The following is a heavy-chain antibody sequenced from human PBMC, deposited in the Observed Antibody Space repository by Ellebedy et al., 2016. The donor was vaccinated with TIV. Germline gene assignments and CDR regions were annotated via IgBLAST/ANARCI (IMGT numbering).Heavy chain of an antibody. CDR1: GFTFSTYW. CDR3: ARVAAGDSRGFLH. V-gene: IGHV3-74*01. Sequence: GESLKISXAASGFTFSTYWMHWVRQAPGKGLMWVSRINSDGSSTIYPDSVKGRFTISRDNAKNTLYLQMNSLRAEDTAVYYGARVAAGDSRGFLHWGQGNLVTVSS. CDR2: INSDGSST. D-gene: IGHD2-21*02. J-gene: IGHJ1*01.